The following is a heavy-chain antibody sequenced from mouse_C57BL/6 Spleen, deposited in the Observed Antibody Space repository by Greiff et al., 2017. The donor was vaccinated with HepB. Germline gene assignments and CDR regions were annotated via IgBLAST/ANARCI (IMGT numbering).Heavy chain of an antibody. CDR3: ARRPTPITTVVPGAMDY. J-gene: IGHJ4*01. V-gene: IGHV8-12*01. CDR1: GFSLSTSGMG. CDR2: IYWDDDK. Sequence: QVQLKESGPGILQSSQTLSLTCSFSGFSLSTSGMGVSWIRQPSGKGLEWLAHIYWDDDKRYNPSLKSRLTISKDTSRNQVFLKITSVDTADTATYYCARRPTPITTVVPGAMDYWGQGTSVTVSS. D-gene: IGHD1-1*01.